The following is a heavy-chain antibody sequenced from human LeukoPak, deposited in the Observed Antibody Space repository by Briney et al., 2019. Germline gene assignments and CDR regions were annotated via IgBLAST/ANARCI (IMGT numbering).Heavy chain of an antibody. V-gene: IGHV3-30*02. CDR1: GFTFSSYG. D-gene: IGHD3-3*01. CDR2: IRYDGSNK. Sequence: PGGSLRLSCAASGFTFSSYGMHWVRQAPGKGLEWVAFIRYDGSNKYYADSVKGRFTISRDNSKNTLYLQMNSLRAEDTAVYYCARNGARGTIFGVVIDRPSYYYYYMDVWGKGTTVTVSS. CDR3: ARNGARGTIFGVVIDRPSYYYYYMDV. J-gene: IGHJ6*03.